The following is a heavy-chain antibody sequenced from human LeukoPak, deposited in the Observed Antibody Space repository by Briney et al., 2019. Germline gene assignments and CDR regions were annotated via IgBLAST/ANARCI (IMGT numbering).Heavy chain of an antibody. Sequence: PSETLSLTCTVYGGSISSYYWSWIRQPPGKGLEWIGYIYYSGSTNYNPSLKSRVTISVDTSKNQFSLKLSSATAADTAVYYCARDRGPPLTKWELRRDFDYWGQGTLVTVSS. V-gene: IGHV4-59*12. CDR3: ARDRGPPLTKWELRRDFDY. CDR2: IYYSGST. J-gene: IGHJ4*02. D-gene: IGHD1-26*01. CDR1: GGSISSYY.